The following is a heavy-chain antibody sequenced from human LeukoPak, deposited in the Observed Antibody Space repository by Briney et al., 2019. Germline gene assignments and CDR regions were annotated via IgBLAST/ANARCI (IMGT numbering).Heavy chain of an antibody. V-gene: IGHV3-23*01. CDR1: GFTFTTYA. CDR2: ISGGGDKA. CDR3: AKDLALAGTGGGFDV. Sequence: PGGSLRLSCAASGFTFTTYAINWVRQAPGTGLEWVSGISGGGDKAFYADSVNGRFTISRDNSENTVSLQMRSLRAEDTALYYCAKDLALAGTGGGFDVWGQGTRVAVSS. D-gene: IGHD6-19*01. J-gene: IGHJ3*01.